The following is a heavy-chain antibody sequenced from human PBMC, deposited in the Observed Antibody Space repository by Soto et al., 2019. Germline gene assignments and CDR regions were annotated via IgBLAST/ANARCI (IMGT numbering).Heavy chain of an antibody. J-gene: IGHJ4*02. D-gene: IGHD1-26*01. V-gene: IGHV1-69*13. CDR2: IIPIFGTA. Sequence: SVKVSCKASGGTFSSYAISWVRQAPGQGLEWMGGIIPIFGTANYAQKFQGRVTITADESTSTAYMELSSLRSEDTAVYYCARERAVGATDLRIVDYWGQGTLVTVSS. CDR1: GGTFSSYA. CDR3: ARERAVGATDLRIVDY.